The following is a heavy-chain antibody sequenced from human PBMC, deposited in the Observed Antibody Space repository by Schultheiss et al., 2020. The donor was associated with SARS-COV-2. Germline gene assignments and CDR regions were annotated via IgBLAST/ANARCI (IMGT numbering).Heavy chain of an antibody. J-gene: IGHJ6*02. D-gene: IGHD3-22*01. Sequence: GESLKISCAASGFTFRSYWMHWVRQAPGKGLVWVSLIYSGGSTYYADSVKGRFTISRHNSKNTLYLQMNSLRAEDTAVYYCARDQYYDSSGYYYYYGMDVWGQGTTVTVSS. CDR3: ARDQYYDSSGYYYYYGMDV. CDR1: GFTFRSYW. CDR2: IYSGGST. V-gene: IGHV3-53*04.